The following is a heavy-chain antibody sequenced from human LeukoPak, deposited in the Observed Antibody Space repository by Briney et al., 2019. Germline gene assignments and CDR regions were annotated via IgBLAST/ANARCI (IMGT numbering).Heavy chain of an antibody. CDR1: EFTFSDFG. J-gene: IGHJ6*03. D-gene: IGHD2-2*01. Sequence: GGSLRLSCGASEFTFSDFGMNWVRQAPGKGLEWISRISSGGAHINYADSVKGRFTITRDNAKNSMYLQMNSLRVDDTAVYYCVSGQEYCSNSRCSPGYYMDVWGKETTVTVSS. CDR2: ISSGGAHI. V-gene: IGHV3-21*01. CDR3: VSGQEYCSNSRCSPGYYMDV.